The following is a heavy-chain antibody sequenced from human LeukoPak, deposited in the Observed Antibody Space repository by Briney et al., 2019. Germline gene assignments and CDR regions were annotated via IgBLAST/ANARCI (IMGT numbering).Heavy chain of an antibody. CDR2: IIPIFGTA. J-gene: IGHJ3*02. D-gene: IGHD6-19*01. CDR1: GGTFSSYA. Sequence: GASVKVSCKASGGTFSSYAISWVRQAPGQGLGWMGGIIPIFGTANYAQKFQGRVTITADKSTSTAYMELSSLRSEDTAVYYCASAVAVDDAFDIWGQGTMVTVSS. V-gene: IGHV1-69*06. CDR3: ASAVAVDDAFDI.